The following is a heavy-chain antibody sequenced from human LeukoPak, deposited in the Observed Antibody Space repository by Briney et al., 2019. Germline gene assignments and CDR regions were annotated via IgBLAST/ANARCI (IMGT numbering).Heavy chain of an antibody. V-gene: IGHV1-2*02. D-gene: IGHD3-10*01. CDR2: INPNSVVP. CDR3: ASEVEVGGSGRRRYYFDY. CDR1: GYTFTGYY. J-gene: IGHJ4*02. Sequence: GALVKVSCKASGYTFTGYYMHWVRQAPGQGPEWMGGINPNSVVPNYAQKYQVSVNMTMDTSIRTAYMELSRLRSDATAVYFCASEVEVGGSGRRRYYFDYWGQGTLVTVSS.